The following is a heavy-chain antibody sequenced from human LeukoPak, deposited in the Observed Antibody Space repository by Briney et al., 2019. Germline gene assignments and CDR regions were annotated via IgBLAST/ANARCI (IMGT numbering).Heavy chain of an antibody. CDR1: VFTFSDYY. CDR2: ISGSSTFT. J-gene: IGHJ4*02. Sequence: SGGSLRLSCAASVFTFSDYYMNWIRQAPGKGLEWVSYISGSSTFTNYADSVKGRFTISRDNAKNSLYLQMNSLRVEDTAVYYCVRDQKPGWYPDYWGQGTLVTVSS. V-gene: IGHV3-11*06. CDR3: VRDQKPGWYPDY. D-gene: IGHD6-19*01.